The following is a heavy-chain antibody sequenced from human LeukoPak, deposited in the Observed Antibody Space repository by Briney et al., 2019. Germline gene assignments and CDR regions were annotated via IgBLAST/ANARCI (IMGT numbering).Heavy chain of an antibody. V-gene: IGHV3-7*03. CDR3: ARNNGMDV. J-gene: IGHJ6*02. Sequence: HSGGSLRLSCAASGFTFSSYWMTWVRQAPGRGLEWVANIKEDGSDKYYVDSVKGRFTISKDNAKNSLYLQMNSLRAEDTALYHCARNNGMDVWGQGTTVIVSS. CDR1: GFTFSSYW. CDR2: IKEDGSDK.